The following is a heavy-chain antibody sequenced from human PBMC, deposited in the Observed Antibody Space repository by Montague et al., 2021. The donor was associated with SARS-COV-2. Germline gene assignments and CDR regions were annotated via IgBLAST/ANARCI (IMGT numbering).Heavy chain of an antibody. CDR2: INDRGTS. Sequence: SETLSLTCAVYGGSFSDYYWTWIRQPPGKGLEWTGEINDRGTSNYNPSLKSRDSISVDTSKNQFSLYLGSVTAADTAVYYCARGRQHFNMIVVAMTGGEYFFDYWDHGTLVTVSS. J-gene: IGHJ4*01. CDR3: ARGRQHFNMIVVAMTGGEYFFDY. CDR1: GGSFSDYY. D-gene: IGHD3-22*01. V-gene: IGHV4-34*01.